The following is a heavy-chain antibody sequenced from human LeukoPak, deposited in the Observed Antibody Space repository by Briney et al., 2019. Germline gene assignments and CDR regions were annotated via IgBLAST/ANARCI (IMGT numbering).Heavy chain of an antibody. Sequence: ASAKVSCKASGGTFSSYAISWVRQAPGQRLEWMGWIHAGNGNTKSSQKFQGRITISRDTSASTVYMELSSLRSEDTAVYYCARALSDFWSGYPPRYYFDYWGQGTLVTVSS. CDR2: IHAGNGNT. V-gene: IGHV1-3*01. CDR1: GGTFSSYA. J-gene: IGHJ4*02. CDR3: ARALSDFWSGYPPRYYFDY. D-gene: IGHD3-3*01.